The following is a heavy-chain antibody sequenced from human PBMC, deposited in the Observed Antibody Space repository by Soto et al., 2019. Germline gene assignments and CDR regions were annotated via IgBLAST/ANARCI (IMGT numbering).Heavy chain of an antibody. Sequence: EVQLLESGGGLVQPGGSLRLSCAASGFTFSSYAMRWVRQAPVKGLEWVSAISGSGGSTYYADSVKGGFTISRDNSKNALYLQRNSLRAVDTAVYYCAKRGSGRYYDYWGQGTLVTVSS. CDR1: GFTFSSYA. V-gene: IGHV3-23*01. D-gene: IGHD1-26*01. CDR2: ISGSGGST. J-gene: IGHJ4*02. CDR3: AKRGSGRYYDY.